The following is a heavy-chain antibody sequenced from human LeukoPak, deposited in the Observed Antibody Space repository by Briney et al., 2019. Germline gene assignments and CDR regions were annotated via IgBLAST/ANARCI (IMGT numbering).Heavy chain of an antibody. J-gene: IGHJ4*02. CDR2: ISYDGSNK. Sequence: PGGSLRLSCAASGFTFSSYAMHWVRQAPGKGLERVAVISYDGSNKYYADSVKGRFTISRDNAKNSMYLQMNSLRAEDTAVYYCARGTAAVYFDHWGQGILVTVSS. V-gene: IGHV3-30*04. CDR1: GFTFSSYA. CDR3: ARGTAAVYFDH. D-gene: IGHD6-13*01.